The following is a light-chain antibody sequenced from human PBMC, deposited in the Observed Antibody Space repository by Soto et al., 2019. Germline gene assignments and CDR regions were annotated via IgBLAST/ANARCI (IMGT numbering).Light chain of an antibody. V-gene: IGLV4-60*02. Sequence: QLVRTQSSSASASLGSSVKLTCTLSSGHSSYIIAWHQQQPGKAPRYLMKLEGSGSYNKGSGVPDRFSGSSSGADRYLTISNLQFEDEADYYCATWDSNTRVFGGGTKLTVL. J-gene: IGLJ3*02. CDR3: ATWDSNTRV. CDR1: SGHSSYI. CDR2: LEGSGSY.